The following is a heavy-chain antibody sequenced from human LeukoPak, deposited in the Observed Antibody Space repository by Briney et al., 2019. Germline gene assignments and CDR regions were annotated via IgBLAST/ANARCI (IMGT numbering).Heavy chain of an antibody. D-gene: IGHD4-17*01. V-gene: IGHV4-30-4*01. CDR1: GGSIGSGVYY. J-gene: IGHJ2*01. Sequence: PSQTLSLTCTASGGSIGSGVYYWSWVRQSPGKGLEWIGNIYYSGSAYYNPSLKSRVSISVDTSKNQFSLKLRSVAAADTAVYYCARDDGDYSSPYWYFDLWGRGTLVTVSS. CDR3: ARDDGDYSSPYWYFDL. CDR2: IYYSGSA.